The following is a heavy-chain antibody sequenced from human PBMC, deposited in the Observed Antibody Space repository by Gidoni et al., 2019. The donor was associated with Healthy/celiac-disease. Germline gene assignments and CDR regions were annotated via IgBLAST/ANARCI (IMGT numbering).Heavy chain of an antibody. D-gene: IGHD4-17*01. Sequence: QVQLVQSGAEVKKPGSSVKVSCKASGGTFSSYAISWVRQAPGQGLEWMGRIIPILGIANYAQKFQGRVTITADKSTSTAYMELSSLRSEDTAVYYCARGPTFNDYGDFRLNYFDYWGQGTLVTVSS. CDR3: ARGPTFNDYGDFRLNYFDY. CDR1: GGTFSSYA. CDR2: IIPILGIA. V-gene: IGHV1-69*04. J-gene: IGHJ4*02.